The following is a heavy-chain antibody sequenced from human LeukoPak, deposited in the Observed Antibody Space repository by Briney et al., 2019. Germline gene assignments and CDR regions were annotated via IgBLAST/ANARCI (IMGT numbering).Heavy chain of an antibody. J-gene: IGHJ4*02. Sequence: SQTLSLTCAVSGGSISSGGYSWSWIRQPPGKGLEWIGYIYHSGSTYYNPSLKSRVTISVDRSKNQFSLKLSSVTAADTAVYYCARTTMVRGVSSADYWGQGTLVTVSS. CDR2: IYHSGST. CDR1: GGSISSGGYS. D-gene: IGHD3-10*01. V-gene: IGHV4-30-2*01. CDR3: ARTTMVRGVSSADY.